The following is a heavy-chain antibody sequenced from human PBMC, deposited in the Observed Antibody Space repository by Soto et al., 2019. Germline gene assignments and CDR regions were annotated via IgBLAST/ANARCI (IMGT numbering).Heavy chain of an antibody. CDR2: ISYDGSNK. J-gene: IGHJ3*02. CDR3: AKDGGFDI. D-gene: IGHD3-16*01. V-gene: IGHV3-30*18. CDR1: GFTFSSYG. Sequence: QVQLVESGGGVVQPGRSLRLSCAASGFTFSSYGMHWVRQAPGKGLEWVAVISYDGSNKYYADSVKGRFTISRDNSKNPLYLQMNSLRAEDTAVYYCAKDGGFDIWGQGTMVTVSS.